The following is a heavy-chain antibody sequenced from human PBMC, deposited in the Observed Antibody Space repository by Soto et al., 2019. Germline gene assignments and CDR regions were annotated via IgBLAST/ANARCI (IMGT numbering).Heavy chain of an antibody. CDR3: AKYDILTGYYFDY. CDR1: GYTFTGYY. D-gene: IGHD3-9*01. J-gene: IGHJ4*02. Sequence: ASVKVSCKASGYTFTGYYMHWVRQAPGQGLEWMGWINPNSGGTNYAQKFQGRVTMTRETSISTAYMELSRLRSDDTAVYYCAKYDILTGYYFDYWGQGTLVTVSS. CDR2: INPNSGGT. V-gene: IGHV1-2*02.